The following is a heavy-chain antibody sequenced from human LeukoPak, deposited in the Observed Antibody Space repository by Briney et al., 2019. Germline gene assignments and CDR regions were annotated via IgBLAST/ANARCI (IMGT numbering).Heavy chain of an antibody. D-gene: IGHD5-18*01. Sequence: GASVKVSCKASGYTFSNYYIHWVRQAPGQGLECMGIINPSGGSRSYAQKFQGRLTVTRDTSTSTVYMELSSLRSEDTAVYYCAREIGPIQLHLWGSAFDYWGQGTLVTVSS. CDR3: AREIGPIQLHLWGSAFDY. V-gene: IGHV1-46*01. CDR2: INPSGGSR. CDR1: GYTFSNYY. J-gene: IGHJ4*02.